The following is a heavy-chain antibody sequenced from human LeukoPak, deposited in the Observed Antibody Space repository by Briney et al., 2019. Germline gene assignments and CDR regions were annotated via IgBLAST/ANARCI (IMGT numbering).Heavy chain of an antibody. CDR2: IYYSGST. D-gene: IGHD3-22*01. CDR3: AREDYDSGGYYYSN. J-gene: IGHJ4*02. Sequence: PQTLCLTCAVSGGAISSSSYYCGWIRQPPGKGLEWSVSIYYSGSTYNNPPLKSRVTMSLDTSKNQFSLKLSSVTAADTAVYYCAREDYDSGGYYYSNWGQGTLVTVSS. V-gene: IGHV4-39*07. CDR1: GGAISSSSYY.